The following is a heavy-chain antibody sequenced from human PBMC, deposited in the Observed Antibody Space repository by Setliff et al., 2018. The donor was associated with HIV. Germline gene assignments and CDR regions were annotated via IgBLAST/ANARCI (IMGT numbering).Heavy chain of an antibody. Sequence: PSETLSLTCTVSGDTDFYWNWIRQPPGKGREWIGYIHASGKTTYNPSLKSRVTISLDTSTMQFSLHLTSVTAADTAVYYCATLDPSGGNFLAYWGQGTLVTVSS. CDR2: IHASGKT. D-gene: IGHD2-21*02. CDR1: GDTDFY. CDR3: ATLDPSGGNFLAY. J-gene: IGHJ1*01. V-gene: IGHV4-4*09.